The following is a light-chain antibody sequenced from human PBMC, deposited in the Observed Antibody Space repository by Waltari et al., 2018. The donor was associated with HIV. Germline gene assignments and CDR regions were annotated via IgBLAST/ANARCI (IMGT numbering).Light chain of an antibody. CDR3: QAWDSSSVV. J-gene: IGLJ3*02. CDR2: QHT. Sequence: SYELTQPPAVFVSPGQTANITCPGQQLKNKNVSWYQQKPGQSPMLVIYQHTRRPSGIPERFSGSSSGNTATLTIRATQAVDEGDYYCQAWDSSSVVFGGGTRVTVL. CDR1: QLKNKN. V-gene: IGLV3-1*01.